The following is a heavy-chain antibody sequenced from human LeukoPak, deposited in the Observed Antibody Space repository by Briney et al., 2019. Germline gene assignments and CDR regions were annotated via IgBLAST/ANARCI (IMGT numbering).Heavy chain of an antibody. D-gene: IGHD5-18*01. V-gene: IGHV3-9*03. CDR2: ISWNSGSI. CDR1: GFTFDDYA. Sequence: GGSLRLSCAASGFTFDDYAMHWVRQAPGKGLEWVSGISWNSGSIGYADSVKGRFTISRDNAKNSLYLQMNSLRAEDMALYYCAKGPVDTAMVDGLDIWGQGTMVTVSS. J-gene: IGHJ3*02. CDR3: AKGPVDTAMVDGLDI.